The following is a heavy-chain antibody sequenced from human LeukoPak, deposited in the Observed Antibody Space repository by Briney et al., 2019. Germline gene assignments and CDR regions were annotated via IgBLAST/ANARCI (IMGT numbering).Heavy chain of an antibody. D-gene: IGHD2-2*01. CDR1: GYSFTSYW. V-gene: IGHV5-51*01. Sequence: GESLKVSCKGSGYSFTSYWIGWVRQMPGKGLEWMGIIYSGDSDVRYRPSFQGQVTISADKSISTAYLQWSSLKASDTAMYYCARCTSTLLMDVWGKGTTVTVST. J-gene: IGHJ6*04. CDR2: IYSGDSDV. CDR3: ARCTSTLLMDV.